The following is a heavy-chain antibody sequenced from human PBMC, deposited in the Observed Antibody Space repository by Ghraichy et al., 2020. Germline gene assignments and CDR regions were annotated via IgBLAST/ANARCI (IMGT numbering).Heavy chain of an antibody. CDR1: GFTFSRYT. D-gene: IGHD6-25*01. Sequence: GGSLRLTCAASGFTFSRYTMSWVRQAPGKGLEWVSTVSINSAYIYYADSVKGRFTISRDNAKNSVYLQMSGLRADDTAVYYCARDAGMGSSATGWFEPWGQGTLVTVSS. CDR3: ARDAGMGSSATGWFEP. V-gene: IGHV3-21*01. J-gene: IGHJ5*02. CDR2: VSINSAYI.